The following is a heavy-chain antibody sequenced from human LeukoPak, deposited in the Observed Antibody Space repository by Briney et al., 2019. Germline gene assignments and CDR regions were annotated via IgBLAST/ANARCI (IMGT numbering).Heavy chain of an antibody. D-gene: IGHD6-19*01. CDR2: IYYSGST. CDR3: ARAGIAVAGSFDY. J-gene: IGHJ4*02. Sequence: SETLSLTCAVYGGSFSGYYWSWIRQPPGKGLEWIGYIYYSGSTNYNPSLKSRVTISVDTSKNQFSLKLSSVTAADTAVYYCARAGIAVAGSFDYWGQGTLVTVSS. CDR1: GGSFSGYY. V-gene: IGHV4-59*01.